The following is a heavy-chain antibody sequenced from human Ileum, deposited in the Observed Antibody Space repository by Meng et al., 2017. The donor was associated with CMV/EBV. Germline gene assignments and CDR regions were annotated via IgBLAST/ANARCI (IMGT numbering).Heavy chain of an antibody. V-gene: IGHV6-1*01. CDR1: KSDA. CDR2: TYYRCKWYN. CDR3: ARDLYCSSTSCFVNWFDP. D-gene: IGHD2-2*01. J-gene: IGHJ5*02. Sequence: KSDAWNWIRQSPSRGLEWLGRTYYRCKWYNDYKVSEKNRITINPNMSKNKFSLQLNSVTPEDTAVYYCARDLYCSSTSCFVNWFDPWGQGTLVTVSS.